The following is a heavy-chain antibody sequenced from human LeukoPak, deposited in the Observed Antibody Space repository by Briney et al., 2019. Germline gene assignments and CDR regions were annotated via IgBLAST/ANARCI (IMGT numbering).Heavy chain of an antibody. CDR1: GGSISSYY. CDR3: ARAPPRGSYYRGYFDY. D-gene: IGHD3-10*01. CDR2: IYYSGST. V-gene: IGHV4-59*01. J-gene: IGHJ4*02. Sequence: SETLSLTCTVSGGSISSYYWSWIRQAPGKGLEWIGYIYYSGSTTYNPSLKSRVTISVDTSKNQFSLNLSSVTAADTAVYYCARAPPRGSYYRGYFDYWGQGTLVTVSS.